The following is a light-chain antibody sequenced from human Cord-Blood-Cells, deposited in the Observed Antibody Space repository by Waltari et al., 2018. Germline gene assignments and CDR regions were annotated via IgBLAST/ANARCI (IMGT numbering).Light chain of an antibody. V-gene: IGLV4-69*01. CDR2: LNSDGSH. Sequence: QLVLTQSPSASASLGAPVTLTCTLSSGHSSYAIAWHQQQPEKGPRYLKKLNSDGSHSKGDGIPDRFSGSSSGAERYLTIASLQSEDEADYYCQTWGTGIRVFGGGTKLTVL. J-gene: IGLJ3*02. CDR3: QTWGTGIRV. CDR1: SGHSSYA.